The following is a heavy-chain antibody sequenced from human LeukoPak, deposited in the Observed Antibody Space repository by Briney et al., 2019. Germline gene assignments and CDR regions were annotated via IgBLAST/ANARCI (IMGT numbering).Heavy chain of an antibody. V-gene: IGHV3-11*01. J-gene: IGHJ3*02. Sequence: GGSLRLSCAASGFTFSDYYMSWIRQAPGKGLEWVSYISSSGSTIYYADSVKGRFTISRDNAKNSLYLQMNSLRAEDTAVYYCGRDRPTYYYDSSGYSSDAFDIWGQGTMVTVSS. D-gene: IGHD3-22*01. CDR3: GRDRPTYYYDSSGYSSDAFDI. CDR1: GFTFSDYY. CDR2: ISSSGSTI.